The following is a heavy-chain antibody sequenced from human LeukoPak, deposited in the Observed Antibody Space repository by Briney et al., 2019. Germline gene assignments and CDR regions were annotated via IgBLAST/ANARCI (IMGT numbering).Heavy chain of an antibody. CDR3: ARRRLAQESIRPGIDAFDV. Sequence: GESLKISCKGSGYSFSNSWIGWVRQMPGKGLEWMGIIYPGDSDTRYSPSFQGQVTMAADKSISTAYLHLKASDTAIYYCARRRLAQESIRPGIDAFDVWGQGTVVTVSA. CDR1: GYSFSNSW. V-gene: IGHV5-51*01. D-gene: IGHD3-16*01. CDR2: IYPGDSDT. J-gene: IGHJ3*01.